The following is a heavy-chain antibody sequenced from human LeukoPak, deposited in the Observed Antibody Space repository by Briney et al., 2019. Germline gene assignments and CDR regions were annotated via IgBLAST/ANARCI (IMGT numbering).Heavy chain of an antibody. J-gene: IGHJ4*02. CDR3: AKDFTYYYDSSGYFDY. CDR1: GFTFDDYA. V-gene: IGHV3-9*01. D-gene: IGHD3-22*01. Sequence: GRSLRLSCAASGFTFDDYAMHWVRQAPGKGLEWVSGISWNSGSIGYADSVKGRFTISRDNAKSSLYLQMNSLRAEDTALYYCAKDFTYYYDSSGYFDYWGQGTLVTVSS. CDR2: ISWNSGSI.